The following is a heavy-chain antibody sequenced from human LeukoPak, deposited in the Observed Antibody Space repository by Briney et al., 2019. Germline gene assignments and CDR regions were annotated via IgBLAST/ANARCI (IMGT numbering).Heavy chain of an antibody. CDR3: ARGQLWQTGWFDP. D-gene: IGHD5-18*01. V-gene: IGHV3-21*01. J-gene: IGHJ5*02. CDR2: ISSTSSYI. CDR1: GFTFSDYS. Sequence: PGRSLRLSCAASGFTFSDYSMHWVRQAPGKGLEWVSCISSTSSYIYYADSVRGRFTISRDNAKNSLYLQMNSLRAEDTAVYYCARGQLWQTGWFDPWGQGTLVTVSS.